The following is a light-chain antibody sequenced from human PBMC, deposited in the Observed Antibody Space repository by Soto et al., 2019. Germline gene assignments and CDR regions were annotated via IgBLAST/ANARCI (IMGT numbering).Light chain of an antibody. Sequence: EIVLTQSPATLSLSPGERATLSCRASQSVSSYLALYQQKPGQAPRLLIYDASNRATGIPARFSGSGSGTDFTLTISSLEPEDFAVYYCQQRRNWPPITFGQGTRLEI. V-gene: IGKV3-11*01. CDR3: QQRRNWPPIT. J-gene: IGKJ5*01. CDR1: QSVSSY. CDR2: DAS.